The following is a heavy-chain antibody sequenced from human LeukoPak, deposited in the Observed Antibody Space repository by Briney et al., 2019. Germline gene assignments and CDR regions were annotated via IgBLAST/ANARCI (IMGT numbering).Heavy chain of an antibody. CDR1: GFTFSSYG. Sequence: GGSLRLSCAASGFTFSSYGMHWVRQAPGKGLEWVAFIRYDGSNKYYADSVKGRFTISRDNAKNSLYLQMNSLRAEDTAVYYCARLGYSYGPGDYYYMDVWGKGTTVTVSS. J-gene: IGHJ6*03. CDR2: IRYDGSNK. D-gene: IGHD5-18*01. CDR3: ARLGYSYGPGDYYYMDV. V-gene: IGHV3-30*02.